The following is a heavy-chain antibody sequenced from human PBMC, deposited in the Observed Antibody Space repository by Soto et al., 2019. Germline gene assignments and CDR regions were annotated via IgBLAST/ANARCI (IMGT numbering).Heavy chain of an antibody. Sequence: SETLSLTCSVSVYSISSGYYWGVIRQPPGKGLEWIGSIYHSGSTYYNPSLKSRVTISVDTSKNQFSLKLSSVTAADTAVYYCARGKVEMATITQYYFDYWGQGTLVTVSS. V-gene: IGHV4-38-2*02. CDR3: ARGKVEMATITQYYFDY. J-gene: IGHJ4*02. CDR1: VYSISSGYY. D-gene: IGHD5-12*01. CDR2: IYHSGST.